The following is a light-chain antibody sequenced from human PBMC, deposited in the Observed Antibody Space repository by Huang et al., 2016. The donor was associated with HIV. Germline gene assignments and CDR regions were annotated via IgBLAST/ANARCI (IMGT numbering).Light chain of an antibody. CDR1: QSISVD. V-gene: IGKV1-39*01. CDR3: QQSSSTPWT. Sequence: DIQMTHSPSSVSASVGDRVVISCRASQSISVDLNWYQQSPGKPHNLLVDAASSVQGRVPSRFSGSESGTDFTLTITNLQPEDSATYYCQQSSSTPWTFGPGTKVEVK. CDR2: AAS. J-gene: IGKJ1*01.